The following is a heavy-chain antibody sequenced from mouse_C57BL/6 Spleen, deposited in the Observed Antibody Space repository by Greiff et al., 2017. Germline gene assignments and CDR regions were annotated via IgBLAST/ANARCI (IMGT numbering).Heavy chain of an antibody. D-gene: IGHD1-1*02. CDR1: GYAFSSYW. V-gene: IGHV1-80*01. J-gene: IGHJ4*01. CDR3: ARNIGGSLYAMDY. Sequence: QVHVKQSGAELVKPGASVKISCKASGYAFSSYWMNWVKQRPGKGLEWIGQIYPGDGDTNYNGKFKGKATLTADKSSSTAYMQLSSLTSEDSAVYFCARNIGGSLYAMDYWGQGTSVTVSS. CDR2: IYPGDGDT.